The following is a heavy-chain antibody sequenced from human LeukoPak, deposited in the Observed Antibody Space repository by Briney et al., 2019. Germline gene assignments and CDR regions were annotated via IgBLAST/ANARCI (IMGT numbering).Heavy chain of an antibody. D-gene: IGHD3-16*01. CDR2: MNPNSGHT. CDR3: AKRIVGVRKRNDY. J-gene: IGHJ4*02. V-gene: IGHV1-8*01. Sequence: GASVKVSCKASGYSYSCYDIIWVRQASGQGLEWMGWMNPNSGHTGYAQKFQGRVTMTGSTSISTAYMELTSLPSEDSAVYYCAKRIVGVRKRNDYWGQGTLVTVSS. CDR1: GYSYSCYD.